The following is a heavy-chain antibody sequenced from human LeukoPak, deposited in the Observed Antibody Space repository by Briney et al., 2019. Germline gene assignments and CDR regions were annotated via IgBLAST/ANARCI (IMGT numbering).Heavy chain of an antibody. CDR2: IYSGGST. J-gene: IGHJ4*02. Sequence: GGSLRLSCAASGFTVSSNYMSWVRQAPGKGLESVSVIYSGGSTYYADSVKGRFTISRDNAKNSLYLQMNSLRAEDTALYYCARQTGWELLFGGDNVRPYFDYWGQGTLVTVSS. V-gene: IGHV3-53*01. D-gene: IGHD1-26*01. CDR1: GFTVSSNY. CDR3: ARQTGWELLFGGDNVRPYFDY.